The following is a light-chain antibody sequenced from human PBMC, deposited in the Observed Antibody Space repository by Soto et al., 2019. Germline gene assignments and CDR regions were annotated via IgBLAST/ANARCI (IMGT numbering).Light chain of an antibody. J-gene: IGKJ1*01. CDR3: QQYDSYPRT. Sequence: DIQMTQSPSSVSASVGARVTITCRANQGIRTYLAWFQQKPGEAPKSLIYAASSLQSGVPSRFRGSGSGTHFTLTISGLQPEDFAVYYCQQYDSYPRTFGQGTKVDIK. CDR1: QGIRTY. V-gene: IGKV1-16*01. CDR2: AAS.